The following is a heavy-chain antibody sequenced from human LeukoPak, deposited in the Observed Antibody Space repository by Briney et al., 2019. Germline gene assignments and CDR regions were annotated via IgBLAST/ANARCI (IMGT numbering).Heavy chain of an antibody. D-gene: IGHD4-17*01. J-gene: IGHJ2*01. CDR1: GFTFSNYA. CDR3: AREARGDDYFDL. V-gene: IGHV3-23*01. Sequence: GGSLRLSCAASGFTFSNYAMSWVRQAPGKGLEWVSGISGSADNTYYADSVKGRFRIFRDNSKNTQYLQMNSLRAEDAAVYYCAREARGDDYFDLWGRGTLVTVSS. CDR2: ISGSADNT.